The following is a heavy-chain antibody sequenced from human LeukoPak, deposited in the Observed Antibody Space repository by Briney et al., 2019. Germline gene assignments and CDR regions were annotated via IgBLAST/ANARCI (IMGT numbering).Heavy chain of an antibody. Sequence: GGSLRLSCAASGFTFSSYWMHWVRQAPGKGLEWVSAISGSGGSTYYADSVKGRFTISRDNSKNTLYLQMNSLRAEDTAVYYCAKDLTGGADYGESYWGQGTLVTVSS. CDR1: GFTFSSYW. V-gene: IGHV3-23*01. CDR3: AKDLTGGADYGESY. CDR2: ISGSGGST. D-gene: IGHD4-17*01. J-gene: IGHJ4*02.